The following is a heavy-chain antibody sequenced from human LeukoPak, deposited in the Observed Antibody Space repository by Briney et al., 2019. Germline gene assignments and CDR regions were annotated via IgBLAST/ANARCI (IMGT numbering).Heavy chain of an antibody. CDR1: AFTFSDYY. Sequence: PGGYLRLSCAASAFTFSDYYITWLRQAPGEGLEWASYISTSGSTIYYADPVKGRFAIARDYAKNSLYLQMNSLRAEDTAVYYCARDLLSADYYESSGQHPTFSGWGPGTLVTVSS. J-gene: IGHJ4*02. CDR3: ARDLLSADYYESSGQHPTFSG. V-gene: IGHV3-11*04. D-gene: IGHD3-22*01. CDR2: ISTSGSTI.